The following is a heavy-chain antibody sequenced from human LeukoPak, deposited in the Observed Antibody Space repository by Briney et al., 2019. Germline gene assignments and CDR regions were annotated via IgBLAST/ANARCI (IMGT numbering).Heavy chain of an antibody. V-gene: IGHV3-49*04. J-gene: IGHJ4*02. Sequence: GGSLRLSCTASGFTFGDYAMSWVRQAPGKGLEWVGFIRNKAYGVTTENAASVKGRFTISRDDSKSIAYLQMNSLKTEDTAVYYCTRDTGYYDSSGSYYTQPNDYWGQGTLVTVSS. CDR3: TRDTGYYDSSGSYYTQPNDY. D-gene: IGHD3-22*01. CDR2: IRNKAYGVTT. CDR1: GFTFGDYA.